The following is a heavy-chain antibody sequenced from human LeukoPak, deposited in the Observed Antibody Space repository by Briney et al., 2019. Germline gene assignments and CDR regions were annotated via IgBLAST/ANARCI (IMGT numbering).Heavy chain of an antibody. J-gene: IGHJ4*02. V-gene: IGHV3-53*01. D-gene: IGHD6-19*01. CDR1: GFTVSSNY. CDR2: IYSGGST. Sequence: GGSLRLSCAASGFTVSSNYMSWVRQAPGKGLEWVSVIYSGGSTYYADSVKGRFTISRDNSKNTLFLHMNSLRAEDTAVYYCARGEPAFSSGWYTYYFDCWGQGTLVTVSS. CDR3: ARGEPAFSSGWYTYYFDC.